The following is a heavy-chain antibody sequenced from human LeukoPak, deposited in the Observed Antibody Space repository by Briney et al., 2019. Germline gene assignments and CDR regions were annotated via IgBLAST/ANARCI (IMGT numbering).Heavy chain of an antibody. Sequence: SVKVSCKASGGTFSSYAISWVRQAPGQGLEWMGGIIPIFGIANYAQKFQGRVTITADKSTSTAYMELSSLRSEDTAVYYCARDDCSSTSCMFDPWGQGTLVTVSS. V-gene: IGHV1-69*10. CDR2: IIPIFGIA. D-gene: IGHD2-2*01. CDR3: ARDDCSSTSCMFDP. J-gene: IGHJ5*02. CDR1: GGTFSSYA.